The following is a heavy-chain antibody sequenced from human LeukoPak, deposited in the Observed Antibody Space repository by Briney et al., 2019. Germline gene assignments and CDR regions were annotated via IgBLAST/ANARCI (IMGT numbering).Heavy chain of an antibody. J-gene: IGHJ4*02. CDR2: IYSGGST. CDR3: ASPAAYYYDSSAKDY. V-gene: IGHV3-53*01. D-gene: IGHD3-22*01. CDR1: GFTVSSNY. Sequence: GGSLRLSCAASGFTVSSNYMSWVRQAPGKGLEWVSVIYSGGSTYYADSVKGRFTISRDNSKNTLYLQMNSLRAEDTAVYYCASPAAYYYDSSAKDYWGQGTLVTVSS.